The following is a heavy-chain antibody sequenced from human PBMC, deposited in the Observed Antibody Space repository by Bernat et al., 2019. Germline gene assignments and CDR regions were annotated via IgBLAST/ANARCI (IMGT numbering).Heavy chain of an antibody. CDR3: ARDSRFSGVYYMDV. CDR1: GFTFSSYG. Sequence: QVQLVESGGGVVQPGRSLRLSCAASGFTFSSYGMYWVRQAPGKGLEWVAVIWYDGSNKYYADSVKGRFTISRDNSKNTLYLQMNSLRAEDTAVYYCARDSRFSGVYYMDVWGKGTTVTVSS. V-gene: IGHV3-33*01. CDR2: IWYDGSNK. J-gene: IGHJ6*03. D-gene: IGHD3-3*01.